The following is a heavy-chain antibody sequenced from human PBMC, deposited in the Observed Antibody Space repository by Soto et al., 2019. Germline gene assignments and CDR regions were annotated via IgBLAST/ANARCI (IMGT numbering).Heavy chain of an antibody. CDR1: GGSFSGYY. J-gene: IGHJ4*02. CDR2: IDHSGST. V-gene: IGHV4-34*01. CDR3: ARDIAGYSYGPGFDY. Sequence: SETLSLTCAVYGGSFSGYYWSWIRQPPGKGLEWIGEIDHSGSTNYNPSLKSRVTISVDTSKNQFSLKLSSVTAADTAVYYCARDIAGYSYGPGFDYWGQGTLVTVSS. D-gene: IGHD5-18*01.